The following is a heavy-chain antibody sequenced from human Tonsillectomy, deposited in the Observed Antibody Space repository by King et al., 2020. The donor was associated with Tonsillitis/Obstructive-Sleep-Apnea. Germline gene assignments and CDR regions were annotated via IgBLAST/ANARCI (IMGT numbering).Heavy chain of an antibody. CDR1: GFTFSSYG. CDR2: IWYDGSNK. D-gene: IGHD3-22*01. J-gene: IGHJ6*02. CDR3: ARRYYYDSSGYYYEGFEDYGMDV. Sequence: VQLVESGGGVVQPGRSLRLSCAASGFTFSSYGMHWVRQAPGKGLEWVAVIWYDGSNKYYADSVKGRFTISRDNSKNTLYLQMNSLRAEDTAVYYCARRYYYDSSGYYYEGFEDYGMDVWGQGTTVTVSS. V-gene: IGHV3-33*01.